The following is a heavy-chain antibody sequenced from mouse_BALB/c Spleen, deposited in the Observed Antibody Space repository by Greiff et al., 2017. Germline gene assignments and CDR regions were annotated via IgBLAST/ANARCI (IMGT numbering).Heavy chain of an antibody. CDR2: ISSGGGST. J-gene: IGHJ4*01. CDR3: ASPIYYYGSSYRNYYYAMDY. D-gene: IGHD1-1*01. V-gene: IGHV5-12-1*01. Sequence: EVQGVESGGGLVKPGGSLKLSCAASGFAFSSYDMSWVRQTPEKRLEWVAYISSGGGSTYYPDTVKGRFTISRDNAKNTLYLQMSSLKSEDTAMYYCASPIYYYGSSYRNYYYAMDYWGQGTSVTVSS. CDR1: GFAFSSYD.